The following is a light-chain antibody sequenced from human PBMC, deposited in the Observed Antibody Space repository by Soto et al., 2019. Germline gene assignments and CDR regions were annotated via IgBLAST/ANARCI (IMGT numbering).Light chain of an antibody. CDR2: SAS. V-gene: IGKV3-15*01. Sequence: EIVMTQSPATLSVSPGERATLSCRASQSVRSDLAWFQQKPGQAPRLLIYSASTRAIGVPDRFSGSGSGTEFTLTISSLQSEDFAVYYCLQYNNWPPYTFGQGTKLDIK. CDR1: QSVRSD. CDR3: LQYNNWPPYT. J-gene: IGKJ2*01.